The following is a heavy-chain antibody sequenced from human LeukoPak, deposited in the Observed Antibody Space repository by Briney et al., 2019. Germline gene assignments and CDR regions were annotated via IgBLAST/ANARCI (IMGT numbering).Heavy chain of an antibody. D-gene: IGHD1-26*01. Sequence: GGSLRLSCAASEFTFSSYSMNWVRQAPGKGLEWVSYITNSGNSKSYADSVKGRFTISRDNTKNTLYLQVNSLRAEDTAVYYCAKGGKWDVTPFDYWGQGTLVTVSS. CDR2: ITNSGNSK. J-gene: IGHJ4*02. CDR3: AKGGKWDVTPFDY. CDR1: EFTFSSYS. V-gene: IGHV3-48*01.